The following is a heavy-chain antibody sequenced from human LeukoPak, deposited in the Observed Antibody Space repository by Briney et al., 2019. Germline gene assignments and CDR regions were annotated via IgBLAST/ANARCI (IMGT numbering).Heavy chain of an antibody. CDR3: ARDLYCSGGSCYYYYYHYYGMDV. D-gene: IGHD2-15*01. CDR2: ISYDGSNK. J-gene: IGHJ6*02. CDR1: GFTFSSYA. V-gene: IGHV3-30-3*01. Sequence: GGSLRLSCAASGFTFSSYAMHWVRQAPGKGLEWVAVISYDGSNKYYADSVKGRFTISRDNSKNTLYLQMNSLRAEDTAVYYCARDLYCSGGSCYYYYYHYYGMDVWGQGTTVTVSS.